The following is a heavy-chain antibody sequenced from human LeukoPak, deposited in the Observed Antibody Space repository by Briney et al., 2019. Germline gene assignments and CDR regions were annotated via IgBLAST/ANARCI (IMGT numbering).Heavy chain of an antibody. D-gene: IGHD1-26*01. CDR2: IYYSGST. J-gene: IGHJ4*02. CDR3: ARTNSGSYYGSVDY. Sequence: SETLSLTCTVSGGSISSYYWSWIRQPPGKGLEWIGYIYYSGSTNYNPSLKSRVTISVGKSKNQFSLKLSSVTAADTAVYSCARTNSGSYYGSVDYWGPGTLVTVSS. CDR1: GGSISSYY. V-gene: IGHV4-59*01.